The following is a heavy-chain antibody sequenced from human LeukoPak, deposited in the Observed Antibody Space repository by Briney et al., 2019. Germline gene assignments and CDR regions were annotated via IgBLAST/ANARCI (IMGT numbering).Heavy chain of an antibody. CDR2: ISYDGSNK. Sequence: GGSLRLYCAASGFTFSSYAMHWVRQAPGKGLEWVAVISYDGSNKYYADSVKGRFTISRDNSKNTLYLQMNSLRAEDTAVYYCARETSWASERTNWFDPWGQGTLVTVSS. D-gene: IGHD2-2*01. CDR1: GFTFSSYA. V-gene: IGHV3-30-3*01. J-gene: IGHJ5*02. CDR3: ARETSWASERTNWFDP.